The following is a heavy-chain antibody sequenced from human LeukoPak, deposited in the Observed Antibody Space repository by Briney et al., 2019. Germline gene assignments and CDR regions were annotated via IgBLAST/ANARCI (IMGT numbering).Heavy chain of an antibody. CDR2: ISGSGGST. Sequence: RPGGSLRLSCAASGFTFSGYAMSWVRQAPGKGLEWVSAISGSGGSTYYADSVKGRFTISRDNSKNTLYLQMNSLRAEDTAVYYCAILDFVVVPAALHNWGQGTLVTVSS. CDR3: AILDFVVVPAALHN. D-gene: IGHD2-2*01. CDR1: GFTFSGYA. J-gene: IGHJ4*02. V-gene: IGHV3-23*01.